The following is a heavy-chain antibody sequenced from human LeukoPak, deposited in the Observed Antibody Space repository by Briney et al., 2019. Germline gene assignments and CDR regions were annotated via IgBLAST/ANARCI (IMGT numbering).Heavy chain of an antibody. D-gene: IGHD2-2*01. CDR3: AKDKFGRNIVVVPAAGFDP. CDR2: ISGSGGST. CDR1: GFTFSSHA. Sequence: GGSLRLSCAASGFTFSSHAMSWVRQAPGKGLEWVSAISGSGGSTYYADSVKGRFTISRDNSKNTLYLQMNSLRAEDTAVYYCAKDKFGRNIVVVPAAGFDPWGQGTLVTVSS. V-gene: IGHV3-23*01. J-gene: IGHJ5*02.